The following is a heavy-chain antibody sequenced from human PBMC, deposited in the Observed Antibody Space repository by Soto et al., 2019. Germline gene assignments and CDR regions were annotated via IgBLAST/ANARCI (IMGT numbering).Heavy chain of an antibody. V-gene: IGHV3-15*07. CDR2: IKSKTDGGTT. CDR1: GFTFSNAW. Sequence: GGSLRLSCAASGFTFSNAWMNWVRQAPGKGLEWVGRIKSKTDGGTTDYAAPVKGRFTISRDDSKNTLYLQMNSLKTEDTAVYYCTTSPSCSGGSCYRPLKVDYWGQGTLVTVSS. J-gene: IGHJ4*02. CDR3: TTSPSCSGGSCYRPLKVDY. D-gene: IGHD2-15*01.